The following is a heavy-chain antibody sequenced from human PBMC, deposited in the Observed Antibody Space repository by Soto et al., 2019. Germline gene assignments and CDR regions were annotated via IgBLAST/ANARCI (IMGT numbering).Heavy chain of an antibody. CDR3: ARSYYYDSSGYYSFYFDY. D-gene: IGHD3-22*01. V-gene: IGHV3-48*03. J-gene: IGHJ4*02. CDR1: GFTFSSYE. CDR2: ISSSGSTI. Sequence: PGGSLRLSCAASGFTFSSYEMNWVRQAPGKGLEWVSYISSSGSTIYYADSVKGRFTISRDNAKNSLYLQMNSLRAEDTAVYYCARSYYYDSSGYYSFYFDYWGQGTLVTSPQ.